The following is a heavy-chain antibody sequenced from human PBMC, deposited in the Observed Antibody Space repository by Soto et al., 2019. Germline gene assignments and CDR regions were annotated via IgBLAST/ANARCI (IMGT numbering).Heavy chain of an antibody. CDR1: GFTFSDHY. CDR3: IRGSRGWNGIDY. V-gene: IGHV3-74*01. D-gene: IGHD6-19*01. CDR2: IAGDGRNR. Sequence: EVQLVESGGGLVQPGGSLRVSCTASGFTFSDHYIHWVRQGPGKGLMWVSRIAGDGRNRDYADSGKGRFTLSRDNAKNTVYLYMSSLRSDDTGVYYCIRGSRGWNGIDYWGQGALVTVSS. J-gene: IGHJ4*02.